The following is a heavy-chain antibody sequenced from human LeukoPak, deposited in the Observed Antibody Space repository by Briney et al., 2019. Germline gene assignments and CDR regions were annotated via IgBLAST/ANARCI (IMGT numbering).Heavy chain of an antibody. D-gene: IGHD2-21*02. CDR1: GFTFSAYA. CDR2: ISSSGSTI. J-gene: IGHJ6*02. Sequence: GGSLRLSCEASGFTFSAYAMTWVRQAPGKGLEWVSYISSSGSTIYYADSVKGRFTISRDNAKNSLYLQMNSLRDDETAVYYRARDGPYCGCDCSLSPYYYYGMDVWGQGTTVTVSS. CDR3: ARDGPYCGCDCSLSPYYYYGMDV. V-gene: IGHV3-48*02.